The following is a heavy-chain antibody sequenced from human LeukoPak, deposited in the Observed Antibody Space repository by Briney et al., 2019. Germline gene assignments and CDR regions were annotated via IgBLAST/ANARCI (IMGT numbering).Heavy chain of an antibody. J-gene: IGHJ4*02. CDR1: GGTFSSYA. Sequence: VASVKVSFKASGGTFSSYAISWVRQAPGQGLEWMGIINPSGGSTSYAQKFQGRVTMTRDMSTSTVYMELSSLRSEDTAVYYCARSLGYCTNGVCYGPDYWGQGTLVTVSS. D-gene: IGHD2-8*01. V-gene: IGHV1-46*01. CDR3: ARSLGYCTNGVCYGPDY. CDR2: INPSGGST.